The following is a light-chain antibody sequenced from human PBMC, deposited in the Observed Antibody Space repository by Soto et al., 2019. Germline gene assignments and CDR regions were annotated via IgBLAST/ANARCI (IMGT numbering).Light chain of an antibody. CDR1: QSIRYY. Sequence: DIQLTQSPPTLSASVGDRVTITCRASQSIRYYLAWYQQMPGKAPKLLIYGASSLQSGVPSRFSGSGSGTEFTLTISSPQPDDFATYFCQHHNSYSQTFGQGTRWISN. J-gene: IGKJ1*01. CDR3: QHHNSYSQT. V-gene: IGKV1-5*01. CDR2: GAS.